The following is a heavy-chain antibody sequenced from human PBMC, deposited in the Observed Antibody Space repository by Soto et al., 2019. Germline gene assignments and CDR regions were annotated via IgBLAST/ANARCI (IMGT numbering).Heavy chain of an antibody. D-gene: IGHD3-22*01. CDR1: GFSLSTSGVG. J-gene: IGHJ5*02. Sequence: QITLKESGPALVKPTQPLTLTCTFSGFSLSTSGVGVGWIRQPSGKALEWLALIYWDDDKRYSPSLKSRLTTTXXTXTXXVVLTLTNLDPVDTATYYDAHSPINMLVGSVWFDPWGQGTLVTVSS. CDR3: AHSPINMLVGSVWFDP. V-gene: IGHV2-5*02. CDR2: IYWDDDK.